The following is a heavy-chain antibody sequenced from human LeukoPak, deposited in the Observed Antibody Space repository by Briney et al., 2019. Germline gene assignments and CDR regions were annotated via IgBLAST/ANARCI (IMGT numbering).Heavy chain of an antibody. CDR1: GFSFRDYG. CDR3: ARADSYGSILDY. CDR2: IWYDGTLK. J-gene: IGHJ4*02. V-gene: IGHV3-33*01. D-gene: IGHD5-18*01. Sequence: GGSLRLSCAASGFSFRDYGILWVRQAPGKGLEWVAAIWYDGTLKYYGDSVKGRFTISRDNAKNTLYLQMNSLRAEDTAVYYCARADSYGSILDYWGQGTRVIDSS.